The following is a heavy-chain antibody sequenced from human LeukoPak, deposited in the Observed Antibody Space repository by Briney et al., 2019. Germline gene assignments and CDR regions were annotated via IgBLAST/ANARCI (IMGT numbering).Heavy chain of an antibody. V-gene: IGHV3-30*18. CDR3: AKATYDILTGYLDY. Sequence: GGSLRLSCAAPGFTFSSYGMHWVRQAPGKGLEWVAVISYDGSNKYYADSVKGRFTISRDNSKNTLYLQMNSLRAEDTAVYYCAKATYDILTGYLDYWGQGTLVTVSS. CDR2: ISYDGSNK. CDR1: GFTFSSYG. J-gene: IGHJ4*02. D-gene: IGHD3-9*01.